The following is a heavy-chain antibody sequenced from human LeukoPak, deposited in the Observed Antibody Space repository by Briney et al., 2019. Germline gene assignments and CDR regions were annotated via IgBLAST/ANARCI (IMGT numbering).Heavy chain of an antibody. J-gene: IGHJ4*02. CDR1: GFTFSSYA. CDR3: AKDLRDIVVVVAATPDY. CDR2: ISGSGGST. V-gene: IGHV3-23*01. D-gene: IGHD2-15*01. Sequence: GGSLRLSCAASGFTFSSYAMSWVRQAPGKGLEWVSAISGSGGSTYYADSVKGRFTISRDNSKNTLYLQMNSLRAEDTAVYYCAKDLRDIVVVVAATPDYWGQGTLVTVFS.